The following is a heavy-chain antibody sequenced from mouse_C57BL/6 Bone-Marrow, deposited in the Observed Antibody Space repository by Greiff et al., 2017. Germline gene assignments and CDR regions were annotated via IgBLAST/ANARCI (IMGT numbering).Heavy chain of an antibody. Sequence: QVTLKVSGPGILQPSQTLSLTCSFSGFSLSTFGMGVGWIRQPSGKGLEWPAHIWWGDDKYYNPAPKSRRTNSQETSKNQEVIKIANVDTADTARYYCARPFMITYFDYGGQGTTLQVSS. CDR1: GFSLSTFGMG. V-gene: IGHV8-8*01. CDR2: IWWGDDK. D-gene: IGHD2-4*01. CDR3: ARPFMITYFDY. J-gene: IGHJ2*01.